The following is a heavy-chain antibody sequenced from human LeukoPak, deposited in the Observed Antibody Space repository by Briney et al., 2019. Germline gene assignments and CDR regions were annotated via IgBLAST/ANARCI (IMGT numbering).Heavy chain of an antibody. CDR1: GYTFTAYY. CDR3: ASSIAVAGTGLDY. D-gene: IGHD6-19*01. CDR2: MNPNSGNT. J-gene: IGHJ4*02. V-gene: IGHV1-8*02. Sequence: ASVKVSCKASGYTFTAYYIHWVRQAPGQGLEWMGWMNPNSGNTGYAQKFQGRVTMTRNTSISTAYMELSSLRSEDTAVYYCASSIAVAGTGLDYWGQGTLVTVSS.